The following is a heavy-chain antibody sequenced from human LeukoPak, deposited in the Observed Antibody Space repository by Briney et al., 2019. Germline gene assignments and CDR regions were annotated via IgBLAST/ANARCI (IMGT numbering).Heavy chain of an antibody. D-gene: IGHD3-22*01. CDR3: ARTSRDSSGYYYFFDT. CDR2: IYYSGST. V-gene: IGHV4-59*01. J-gene: IGHJ4*02. Sequence: SETLSLTFTVSGGSISSYYWSWIRPPPGKGRDWMGYIYYSGSTNYNPSLKSRVTISVDTSKNQFSLKLSSVTAADTAVYYCARTSRDSSGYYYFFDTWGQGTLVTVSS. CDR1: GGSISSYY.